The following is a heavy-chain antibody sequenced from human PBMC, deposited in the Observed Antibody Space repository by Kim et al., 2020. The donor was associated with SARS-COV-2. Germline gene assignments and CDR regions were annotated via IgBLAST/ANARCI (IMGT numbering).Heavy chain of an antibody. CDR3: ASQLGAGLAWYFDL. CDR1: GGSISSYY. CDR2: IYYSGST. J-gene: IGHJ2*01. Sequence: SETLSLTCTVSGGSISSYYWSWIRQPPGKGLEWIGYIYYSGSTNYNPSLKSRVTISVDTSKNQFSLKLSSVTAADTAVYYCASQLGAGLAWYFDLWGRGTLVTVSS. V-gene: IGHV4-59*01. D-gene: IGHD1-1*01.